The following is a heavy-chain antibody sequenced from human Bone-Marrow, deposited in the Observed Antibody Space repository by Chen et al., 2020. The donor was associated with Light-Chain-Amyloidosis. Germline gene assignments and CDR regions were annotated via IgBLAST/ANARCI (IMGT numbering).Heavy chain of an antibody. CDR1: GGSISSSSYY. V-gene: IGHV4-39*01. J-gene: IGHJ4*02. CDR3: ARHKGGKVVAAPYYFDY. D-gene: IGHD2-15*01. CDR2: IYYSGST. Sequence: QLQLQESGPGLVKPSETLSLTCTVSGGSISSSSYYWGWIRQPPGKGLEWIGSIYYSGSTYYNPSIKSRVTISVDTSKNQFSLKLSSVTAADTAVYYCARHKGGKVVAAPYYFDYWGQGTLVTVSS.